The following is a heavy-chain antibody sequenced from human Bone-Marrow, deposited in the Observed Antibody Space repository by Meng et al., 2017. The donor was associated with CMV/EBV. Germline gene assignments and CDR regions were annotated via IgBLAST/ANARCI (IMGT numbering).Heavy chain of an antibody. V-gene: IGHV1-2*02. CDR3: ARDRKYCSSTSCSGNWFDP. J-gene: IGHJ5*02. Sequence: ASVKVSCKASGYTFTAYYMHWVRQAPGQGLEWMGWINPNSGGTNYAQKFQGRVTMTRDTSISTAYMELSRLRSDDTAVYYCARDRKYCSSTSCSGNWFDPWGQGTRVTGSS. D-gene: IGHD2-2*01. CDR1: GYTFTAYY. CDR2: INPNSGGT.